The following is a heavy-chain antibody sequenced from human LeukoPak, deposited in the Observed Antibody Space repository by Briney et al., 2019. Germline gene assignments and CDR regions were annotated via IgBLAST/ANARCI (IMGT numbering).Heavy chain of an antibody. CDR1: GFTFGNHY. Sequence: GGSLRLSCEGSGFTFGNHYMSWIRQAPGKGLEWVAVISYDGSNKYYADSVKGRFTISRDNSKNTPYLQMNSLRAEDTAVYYCARTLQSYYYYGMDVWGQGTTVTVSS. D-gene: IGHD4-11*01. J-gene: IGHJ6*02. CDR3: ARTLQSYYYYGMDV. V-gene: IGHV3-30-3*01. CDR2: ISYDGSNK.